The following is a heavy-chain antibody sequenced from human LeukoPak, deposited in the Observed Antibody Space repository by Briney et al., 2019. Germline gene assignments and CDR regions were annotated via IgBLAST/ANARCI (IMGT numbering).Heavy chain of an antibody. J-gene: IGHJ4*02. D-gene: IGHD1-20*01. CDR2: IFPGESDT. CDR3: ARLRDNWEDY. V-gene: IGHV5-51*01. CDR1: GSPFTSYW. Sequence: GXSLKISCKGSGSPFTSYWIVWVRQMPGKGPEGMGMIFPGESDTKYSPSFEGQITISDEKSISSAYLQWSRLKASDTAIYYCARLRDNWEDYWGQGTLVTVSS.